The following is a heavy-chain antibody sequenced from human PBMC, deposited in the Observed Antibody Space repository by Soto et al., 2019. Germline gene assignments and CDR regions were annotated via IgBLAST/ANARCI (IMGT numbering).Heavy chain of an antibody. V-gene: IGHV3-30*03. CDR2: ISYDGSNK. CDR1: GFTFSSYG. CDR3: AIYSSGWYPLDY. J-gene: IGHJ4*02. D-gene: IGHD6-19*01. Sequence: QVQLVESGGGVVQPGRSLRLSCAASGFTFSSYGMHWVRHAQGKGLEWVAVISYDGSNKYYADSVKGRFTISRDNSKNTLYLQMNSLRAEDMAVYYCAIYSSGWYPLDYWGQGTLVTVSS.